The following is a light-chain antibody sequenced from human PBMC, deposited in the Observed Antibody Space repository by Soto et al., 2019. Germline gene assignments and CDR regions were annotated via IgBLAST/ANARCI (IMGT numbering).Light chain of an antibody. Sequence: ERVLRQSPATLSVSPGERATLSCRASQSLSSNLAWYQQKVGQPPRLLIYAASSRATGIPDRFSGSGSGTDFTLTISRLEPEDLAVYYCQLYGSSPPFGQGTKV. CDR3: QLYGSSPP. V-gene: IGKV3-20*01. J-gene: IGKJ1*01. CDR1: QSLSSN. CDR2: AAS.